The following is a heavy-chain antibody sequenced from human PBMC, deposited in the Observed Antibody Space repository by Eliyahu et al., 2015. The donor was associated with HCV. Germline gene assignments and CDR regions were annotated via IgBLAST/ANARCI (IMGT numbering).Heavy chain of an antibody. V-gene: IGHV4-59*01. CDR3: ASGGGGIAVAGTGGWFDP. CDR1: GGSXTTYY. Sequence: QVQLQESGPGLVKPSETLSLTCTVXGGSXTTYYWSWIRQPPGKGLEWIGDIHYSGRTNYYPSLKSRVTISVDTSKNQFSLNLTSVTAADTAVYYCASGGGGIAVAGTGGWFDPWGQGTLVTVSS. J-gene: IGHJ5*02. CDR2: IHYSGRT. D-gene: IGHD6-19*01.